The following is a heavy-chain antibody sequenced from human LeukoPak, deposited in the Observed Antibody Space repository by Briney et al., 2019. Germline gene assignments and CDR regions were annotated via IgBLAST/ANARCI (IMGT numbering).Heavy chain of an antibody. CDR1: GGTFSSYT. J-gene: IGHJ5*02. CDR3: ARIVRGVNWFDP. CDR2: MNPNSGNT. Sequence: GSSVKVSCKASGGTFSSYTISWVRQATGQGLEWMGWMNPNSGNTGYAQKFQGRVTMTRNTSISTAYMELSSLRSEDTAVYYCARIVRGVNWFDPWGQGTLVTVSS. V-gene: IGHV1-8*02. D-gene: IGHD3-10*01.